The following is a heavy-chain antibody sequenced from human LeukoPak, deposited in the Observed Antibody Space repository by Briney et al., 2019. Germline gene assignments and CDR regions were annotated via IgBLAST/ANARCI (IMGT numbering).Heavy chain of an antibody. D-gene: IGHD6-13*01. CDR1: GITFSSYG. CDR3: GGGIAAAQRHWFDP. J-gene: IGHJ5*02. V-gene: IGHV3-30*03. CDR2: ISYDGSTK. Sequence: GGSLRLSCAASGITFSSYGMHWVRQAPGKGLEWVAVISYDGSTKYYADSVKGRFTISRDNSKNTLYMQMNSLRGEDTAVYYCGGGIAAAQRHWFDPWGQGTLVTVSS.